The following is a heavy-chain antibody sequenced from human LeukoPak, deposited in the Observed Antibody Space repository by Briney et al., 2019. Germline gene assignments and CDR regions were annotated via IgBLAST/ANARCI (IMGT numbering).Heavy chain of an antibody. CDR3: ATSVGATTIDY. V-gene: IGHV1-24*01. Sequence: ASVKVSCKVSGYTLTELSMHWVRQAPGKGLEWMGGFDPEDGETIYAQKFQGRVTMTEGTSTDTAYMELSSLRSEDTAVYYCATSVGATTIDYWGQGTLVTVSS. J-gene: IGHJ4*02. D-gene: IGHD1-26*01. CDR2: FDPEDGET. CDR1: GYTLTELS.